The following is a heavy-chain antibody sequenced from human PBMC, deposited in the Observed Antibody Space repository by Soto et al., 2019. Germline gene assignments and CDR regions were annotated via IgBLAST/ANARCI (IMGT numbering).Heavy chain of an antibody. D-gene: IGHD3-10*01. CDR2: IYYSVST. CDR1: GGSISSYY. J-gene: IGHJ4*02. V-gene: IGHV4-59*12. CDR3: ARGYGSPLV. Sequence: SETLSLTCTVSGGSISSYYWSWIRQPPGKGLEWIGYIYYSVSTNYNPSLKSRVTISVDRSKNQFSLKLSSVTAADTAVYYCARGYGSPLVWGQGTLVTVSS.